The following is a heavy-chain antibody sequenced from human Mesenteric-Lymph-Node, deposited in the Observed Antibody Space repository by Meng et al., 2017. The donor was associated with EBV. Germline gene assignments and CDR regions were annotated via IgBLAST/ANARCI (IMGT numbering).Heavy chain of an antibody. CDR2: VYYSGST. CDR3: ARENPARGNWFDP. D-gene: IGHD3-10*01. Sequence: QVPLQASGPGLVKPSEALSLTCTVSGGSVSSTSYYWSWIRQPPGKRLEWIGYVYYSGSTNYNPSLKSRVTISVDTSKNQFSLNLYSVTAADTAVYYCARENPARGNWFDPWGQGALVTVSS. CDR1: GGSVSSTSYY. J-gene: IGHJ5*02. V-gene: IGHV4-61*01.